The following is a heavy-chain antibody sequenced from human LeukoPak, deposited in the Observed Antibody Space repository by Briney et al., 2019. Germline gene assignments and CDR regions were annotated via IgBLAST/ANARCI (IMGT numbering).Heavy chain of an antibody. CDR1: GFTFSSYA. CDR2: ISYDGSNK. CDR3: ARAPEVVAATWDY. V-gene: IGHV3-30*04. D-gene: IGHD2-15*01. J-gene: IGHJ4*02. Sequence: GSLRLSCAASGFTFSSYAMHWVRQAPGKGREWVAVISYDGSNKYYADSVKGRFTISRDNSKNTLYLQMNSLRAEDTAVYYCARAPEVVAATWDYWGQGTLVTVSS.